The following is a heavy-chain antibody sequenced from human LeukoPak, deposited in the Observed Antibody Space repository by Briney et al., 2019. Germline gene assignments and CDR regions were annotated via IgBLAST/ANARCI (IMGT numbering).Heavy chain of an antibody. CDR2: INPNSGDT. D-gene: IGHD6-19*01. CDR3: AREGGLAVAGTGYYYYDMDV. V-gene: IGHV1-2*04. Sequence: ASVKVSCKASGYTFTGYYMHWVRQAPGQGLEWMGWINPNSGDTNYAQKFQGWVSMTRDTSISTAYMELSRLKSDNTAVYYCAREGGLAVAGTGYYYYDMDVWGQGTTVIVSS. J-gene: IGHJ6*02. CDR1: GYTFTGYY.